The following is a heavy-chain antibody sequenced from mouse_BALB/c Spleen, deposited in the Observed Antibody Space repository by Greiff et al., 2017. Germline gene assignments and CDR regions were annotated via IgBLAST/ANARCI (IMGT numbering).Heavy chain of an antibody. Sequence: EVQLQQSGAELVKPGASVTLSCTASGFNIKDTYMHWVKQRPEQGLEWIGRIDPANGNTKYDPKFQGKATITADTSSNTAYLQLSSLTSEDTAVYYCAREEISQYGYLAWFAYWGQGTLVTVSA. CDR2: IDPANGNT. V-gene: IGHV14-3*02. D-gene: IGHD2-2*01. CDR1: GFNIKDTY. CDR3: AREEISQYGYLAWFAY. J-gene: IGHJ3*01.